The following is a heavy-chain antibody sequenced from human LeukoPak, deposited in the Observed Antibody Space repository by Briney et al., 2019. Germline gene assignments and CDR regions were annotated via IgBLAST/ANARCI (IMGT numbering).Heavy chain of an antibody. CDR2: ISYDGSNK. V-gene: IGHV3-30-3*01. Sequence: PGGSLRLSCAASGFTFSSYAMQWVRQAPGKGLEWVVVISYDGSNKYYADSVKGRFTISRDNSKNTLYLQMNSLRAEDTAVYYCAREWDYYDSSGYIYYWGQGTLVTVSS. J-gene: IGHJ4*02. CDR3: AREWDYYDSSGYIYY. D-gene: IGHD3-22*01. CDR1: GFTFSSYA.